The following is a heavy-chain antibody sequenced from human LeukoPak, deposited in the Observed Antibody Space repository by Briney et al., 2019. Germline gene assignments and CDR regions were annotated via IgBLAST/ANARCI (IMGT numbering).Heavy chain of an antibody. D-gene: IGHD1-14*01. CDR2: IGGSGSRAGNT. Sequence: PGGSLRLSCAAAGFTFSSYAMSWVRQAPGRGLEWVSAIGGSGSRAGNTHYADSVKGRFTISRDNSKDTLYLQMNSLRAEDTAIYYCAKVIITGSFPDYFDNWGQGTLVTVSS. CDR3: AKVIITGSFPDYFDN. J-gene: IGHJ4*02. CDR1: GFTFSSYA. V-gene: IGHV3-23*01.